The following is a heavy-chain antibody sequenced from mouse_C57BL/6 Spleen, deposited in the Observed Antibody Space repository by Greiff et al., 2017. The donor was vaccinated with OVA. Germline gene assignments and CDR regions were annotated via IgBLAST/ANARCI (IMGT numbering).Heavy chain of an antibody. CDR1: GFTFSSYA. CDR3: TRRSNYLYAMDY. Sequence: EVHLVESGEGLVKPGGSLKLSCAASGFTFSSYAMSWVRQTPEKRLEWVAYISSGGDYIYYADTVKGRFTISRDNARNTLYLQMSSLKSEDTAMYYCTRRSNYLYAMDYWGQGTSVTVSS. V-gene: IGHV5-9-1*02. J-gene: IGHJ4*01. CDR2: ISSGGDYI. D-gene: IGHD2-5*01.